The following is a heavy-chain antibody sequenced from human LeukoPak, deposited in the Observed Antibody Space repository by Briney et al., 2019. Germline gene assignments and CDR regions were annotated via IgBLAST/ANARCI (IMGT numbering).Heavy chain of an antibody. CDR3: ARDYSSFAFDI. Sequence: GGSLRLSCAASGFSFSRYSMNWFRQAPGKGLEWLSYSSSSTIYYADSVKGRFTISRDNAKNSLYLQMNSLRDEDTTVYYCARDYSSFAFDIWGQGTMVTVSS. J-gene: IGHJ3*02. D-gene: IGHD6-6*01. CDR2: SSSSTI. CDR1: GFSFSRYS. V-gene: IGHV3-48*02.